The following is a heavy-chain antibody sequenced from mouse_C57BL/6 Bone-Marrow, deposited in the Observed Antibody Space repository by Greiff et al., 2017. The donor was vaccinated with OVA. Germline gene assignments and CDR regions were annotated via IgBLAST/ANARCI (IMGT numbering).Heavy chain of an antibody. Sequence: QVQLKQSGAELVKPGASVKLSCKASGYTFTSSWMHWVKQRPGRGLEWIGRIDPNRGGTKYNEKFKSKATLTVDKPSSTAYMQLSSLTSEDSAVYYCARNWFAYWGQGTLVTVSA. J-gene: IGHJ3*01. CDR1: GYTFTSSW. CDR2: IDPNRGGT. CDR3: ARNWFAY. V-gene: IGHV1-72*01.